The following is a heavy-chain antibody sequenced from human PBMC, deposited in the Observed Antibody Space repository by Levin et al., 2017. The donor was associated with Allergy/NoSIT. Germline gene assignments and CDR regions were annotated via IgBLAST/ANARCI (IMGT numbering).Heavy chain of an antibody. J-gene: IGHJ5*02. CDR1: GFTFNSYA. D-gene: IGHD6-13*01. Sequence: PGGSLRLSCAASGFTFNSYAMNWVRQAPGKGLEWVSSINSGGTGTYYADSVKGRFTISRDNSKSTLSLQMDSLRAEDTGLYFCAGCRVEPTAPGWCNGFDTWGQGTRVTVSS. V-gene: IGHV3-23*01. CDR2: INSGGTGT. CDR3: AGCRVEPTAPGWCNGFDT.